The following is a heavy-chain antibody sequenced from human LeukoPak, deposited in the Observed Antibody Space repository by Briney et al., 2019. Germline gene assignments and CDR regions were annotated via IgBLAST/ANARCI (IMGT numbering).Heavy chain of an antibody. V-gene: IGHV1-2*02. D-gene: IGHD3-22*01. Sequence: GASVKVSCKASGYTFTGYYMHWVRRAPGQGLEWMGWINPNSGGTNYAQKFQGRVTMTRDTSISTAYMELSRLRSDDTAVYYCARSPTYYDSSGYLTGIDYWGQGTLVTVSS. J-gene: IGHJ4*02. CDR3: ARSPTYYDSSGYLTGIDY. CDR2: INPNSGGT. CDR1: GYTFTGYY.